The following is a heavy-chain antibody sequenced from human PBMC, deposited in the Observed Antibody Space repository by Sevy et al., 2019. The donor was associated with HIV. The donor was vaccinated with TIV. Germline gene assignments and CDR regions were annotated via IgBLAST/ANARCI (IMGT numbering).Heavy chain of an antibody. J-gene: IGHJ6*02. V-gene: IGHV3-30*18. CDR2: ISYHGRDK. Sequence: GGSLRLSCVVSGISFTTSGMRWVRQAPGKGLEWVAVISYHGRDKFYAESVKGRSTISRDNSKNMLYLQMNSLRAEDTAVYYCAKDFTGYNGMDVWGQGTMVTVSS. D-gene: IGHD3-9*01. CDR3: AKDFTGYNGMDV. CDR1: GISFTTSG.